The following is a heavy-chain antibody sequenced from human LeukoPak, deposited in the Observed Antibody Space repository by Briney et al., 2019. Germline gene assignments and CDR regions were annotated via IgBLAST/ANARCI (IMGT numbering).Heavy chain of an antibody. Sequence: SETLSLTCAVSAGSISSGGYSWSWIRQPPGKGLEWIGYIYYSGSTYYNPSLKSRVTISVDTSKNQFSLKLNFVTAADTAVYYCARVGGITMIVVLITDAFDIWGQGTMVTVSS. J-gene: IGHJ3*02. D-gene: IGHD3-22*01. CDR3: ARVGGITMIVVLITDAFDI. V-gene: IGHV4-30-4*07. CDR2: IYYSGST. CDR1: AGSISSGGYS.